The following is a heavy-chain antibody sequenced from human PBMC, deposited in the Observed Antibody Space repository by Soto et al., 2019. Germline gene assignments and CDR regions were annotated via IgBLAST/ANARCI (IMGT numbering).Heavy chain of an antibody. D-gene: IGHD3-10*01. J-gene: IGHJ4*02. Sequence: GGSLRLSCAASGFTFSSYWTHWVRQAPGKGLVWVSRINSDGSSTSYADSVKGRFTISRDNAKNTLYLQMNSLRAEDTAVYYCARDHERGSNFDYWGQGTLVTVSS. CDR2: INSDGSST. CDR1: GFTFSSYW. V-gene: IGHV3-74*01. CDR3: ARDHERGSNFDY.